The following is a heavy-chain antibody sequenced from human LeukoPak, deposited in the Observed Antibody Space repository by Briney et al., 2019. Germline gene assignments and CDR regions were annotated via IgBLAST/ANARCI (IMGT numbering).Heavy chain of an antibody. V-gene: IGHV4-39*01. CDR1: GGSISSSSYY. CDR3: ARHVETRTLLWFGEPPDY. J-gene: IGHJ4*02. Sequence: SETLSLTCTVSGGSISSSSYYWGWIRQPPGKGLEWIGSIYYSGSTYYNPSLKSRVTISVDTSKNQFSLKLSSVTAADTAVYYCARHVETRTLLWFGEPPDYWGQGTLVTVSS. D-gene: IGHD3-10*01. CDR2: IYYSGST.